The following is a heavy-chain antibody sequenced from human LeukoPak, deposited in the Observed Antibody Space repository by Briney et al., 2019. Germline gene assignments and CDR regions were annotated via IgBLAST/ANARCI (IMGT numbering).Heavy chain of an antibody. V-gene: IGHV3-23*01. D-gene: IGHD3-10*01. CDR3: AKDAVAPGSGGDYFDY. CDR2: LTGDRGST. CDR1: GFTFTNNA. Sequence: PGGSLRLSCAASGFTFTNNAMSWVRQAPGKGLEWVSVLTGDRGSTYYADFVKGRFNISRDNSKNTLSLQMNSLRAEDTAIYYCAKDAVAPGSGGDYFDYWGQGTLVTVSS. J-gene: IGHJ4*02.